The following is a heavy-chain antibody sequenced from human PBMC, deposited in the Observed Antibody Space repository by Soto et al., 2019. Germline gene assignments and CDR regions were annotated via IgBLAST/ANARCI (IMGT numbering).Heavy chain of an antibody. Sequence: ASVKVACKASGYTFTGYYMHWVRRAPGQGLEWMGWINPNSGGTNYAQKFQGWVTMTRDTSISTAYMELSRLRSDDTAVYYCARFGIAVADGFDYWGQGTLVTVSS. J-gene: IGHJ4*02. CDR3: ARFGIAVADGFDY. CDR1: GYTFTGYY. CDR2: INPNSGGT. D-gene: IGHD6-19*01. V-gene: IGHV1-2*04.